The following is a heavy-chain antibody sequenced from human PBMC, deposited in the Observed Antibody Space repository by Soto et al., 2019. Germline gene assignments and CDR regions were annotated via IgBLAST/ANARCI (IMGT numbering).Heavy chain of an antibody. J-gene: IGHJ6*02. CDR2: ISYDGSNK. CDR1: GFTFSSCA. CDR3: ARDRGYSGYDSPRYYYGMDV. Sequence: GGSLRLSCAASGFTFSSCAMSWVRQAPGKGLEWVAVISYDGSNKYYADSVKGRFTISRDNSKNTLYLQMNSLRAEDTAVYYCARDRGYSGYDSPRYYYGMDVWGQGTTVNVSS. D-gene: IGHD5-12*01. V-gene: IGHV3-30*03.